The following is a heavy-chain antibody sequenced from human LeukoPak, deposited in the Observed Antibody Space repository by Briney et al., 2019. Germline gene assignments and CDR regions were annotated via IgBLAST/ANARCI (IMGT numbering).Heavy chain of an antibody. CDR1: GFTFSSYG. CDR3: AKVGVTTTRSAPFDY. CDR2: ISYDGSNK. Sequence: PGGSLRLSCAASGFTFSSYGMHWVRQAPGKGLEWVAVISYDGSNKYYADSVKGRFTISRDNSKNTLYLQMNSLRAEDTAVYYCAKVGVTTTRSAPFDYWGQGTLVTVSS. V-gene: IGHV3-30*18. D-gene: IGHD4-17*01. J-gene: IGHJ4*02.